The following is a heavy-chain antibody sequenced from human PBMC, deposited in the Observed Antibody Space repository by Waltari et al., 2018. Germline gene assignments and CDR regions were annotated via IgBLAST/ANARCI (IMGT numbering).Heavy chain of an antibody. CDR3: AIVVVPAASYYYYGMDV. J-gene: IGHJ6*02. V-gene: IGHV4-39*07. D-gene: IGHD2-2*01. Sequence: QLQLQESGPGLVKPSETLSLTCTVSGGSISSSSYYWGWIRQPPGKGLEWIGSIYYSGSTYYNPSLKSRVTISVDTSKNQFSLKLSSVTAADTAVYYCAIVVVPAASYYYYGMDVWGQGTTVTVSS. CDR2: IYYSGST. CDR1: GGSISSSSYY.